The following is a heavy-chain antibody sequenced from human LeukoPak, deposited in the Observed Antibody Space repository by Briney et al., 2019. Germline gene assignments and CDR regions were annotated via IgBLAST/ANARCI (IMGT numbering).Heavy chain of an antibody. CDR1: GGSISSSSYY. V-gene: IGHV4-39*01. CDR3: ARQTAAAGTSAY. J-gene: IGHJ4*02. CDR2: IYYSGST. Sequence: SETLSLTCTVSGGSISSSSYYWGWIRQPPGKGLEWIGSIYYSGSTYYNPSLKSRVTISVDTSKNQFSLKLSSVTAADTAVYYCARQTAAAGTSAYWGQGTLVTVSS. D-gene: IGHD6-13*01.